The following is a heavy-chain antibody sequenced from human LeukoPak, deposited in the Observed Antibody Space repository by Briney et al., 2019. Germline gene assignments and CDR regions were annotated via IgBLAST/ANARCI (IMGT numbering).Heavy chain of an antibody. CDR2: IESKSDGRTT. J-gene: IGHJ4*02. CDR1: VFPFRDAW. CDR3: STAPVIVGDSTLDF. D-gene: IGHD1-26*01. V-gene: IGHV3-15*04. Sequence: PGGPLRLSCAASVFPFRDAWMSWLREAPGKGVEWVGRIESKSDGRTTDYAAPVRGRFTISRDDSKHTLYLQMNILTIEYRAVYYFSTAPVIVGDSTLDFWGQGTLVTVSS.